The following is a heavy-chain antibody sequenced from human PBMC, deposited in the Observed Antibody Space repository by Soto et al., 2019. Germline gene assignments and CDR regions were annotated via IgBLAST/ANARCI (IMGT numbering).Heavy chain of an antibody. D-gene: IGHD3-3*02. CDR1: GFSLSTSGVG. V-gene: IGHV2-5*01. CDR2: IYWNDDK. J-gene: IGHJ6*02. Sequence: SGPTLVNTTPTLTLTCTFSGFSLSTSGVGVGWIRQPPGKALEWLALIYWNDDKRYSPSLKSRLTITKDTAKNQVVLTMTNMDPVDTATYNCAQLSDYYGMDVWGQGTTVTVSS. CDR3: AQLSDYYGMDV.